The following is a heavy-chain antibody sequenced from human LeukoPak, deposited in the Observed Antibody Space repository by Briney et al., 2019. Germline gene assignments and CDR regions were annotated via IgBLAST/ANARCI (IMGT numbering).Heavy chain of an antibody. CDR1: GFTFSRDA. Sequence: GKSLSLSCAASGFTFSRDALHWVRQAPGKGRVWVAVISSDGSNKYYAGSVEGRFTISRDNYNNTLLLQMNSLRAEDTAVYYCARTDISGWSRPLDCWGQGTLVTVSS. V-gene: IGHV3-30-3*01. J-gene: IGHJ4*02. D-gene: IGHD6-19*01. CDR3: ARTDISGWSRPLDC. CDR2: ISSDGSNK.